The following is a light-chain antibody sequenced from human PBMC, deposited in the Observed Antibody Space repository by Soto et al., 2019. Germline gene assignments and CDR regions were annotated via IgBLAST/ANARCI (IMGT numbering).Light chain of an antibody. Sequence: DIQMTQSPSSLSASVGDRVTITCRASQSISSYLNWYQQKPWKAPKLLIYAASSLQSGVPARFSGSGSGTDFTLTISSLQPEDFTTYYCQQSCSIPRTFGQGTKVEIK. CDR1: QSISSY. V-gene: IGKV1-39*01. CDR3: QQSCSIPRT. J-gene: IGKJ1*01. CDR2: AAS.